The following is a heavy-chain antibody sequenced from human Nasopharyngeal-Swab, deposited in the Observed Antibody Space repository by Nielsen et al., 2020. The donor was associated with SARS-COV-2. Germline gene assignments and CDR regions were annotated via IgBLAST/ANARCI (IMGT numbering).Heavy chain of an antibody. D-gene: IGHD2-8*02. V-gene: IGHV3-7*01. CDR2: IKEDGSEK. CDR3: FTGHYMGV. Sequence: WICQPPGKGLEGVAKIKEDGSEKFYVDSVEGRFTISRDNGKNSLYLQMNSLRGDDTAVYYCFTGHYMGVWGKGTTVTVSS. J-gene: IGHJ6*03.